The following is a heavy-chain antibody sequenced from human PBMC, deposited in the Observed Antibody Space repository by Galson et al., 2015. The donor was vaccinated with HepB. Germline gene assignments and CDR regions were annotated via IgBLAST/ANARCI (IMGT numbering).Heavy chain of an antibody. CDR1: GFTVSRTF. Sequence: SLRLSCAASGFTVSRTFMTWVRQAPGKGLDWVSIIFSGGRTYYADSVKGRFTISRDNTKNTGYLQMNSLRAEDTAVYDCARGPNSGSYFDYWGKGTLVTVSS. D-gene: IGHD1-26*01. V-gene: IGHV3-66*02. CDR2: IFSGGRT. CDR3: ARGPNSGSYFDY. J-gene: IGHJ4*02.